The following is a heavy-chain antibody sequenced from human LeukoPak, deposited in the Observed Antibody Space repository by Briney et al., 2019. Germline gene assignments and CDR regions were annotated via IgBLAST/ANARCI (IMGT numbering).Heavy chain of an antibody. CDR3: ANLLGNDARRSDY. D-gene: IGHD1-1*01. Sequence: GGSLRLSCAASGFTFSSYSMNWVRQAPGKGLEWVSSISSSSSYIYYADSVKGRFTISRDNAKNTLYLQMNSLRAEDTAVYYCANLLGNDARRSDYWGQGTLVTVSS. V-gene: IGHV3-21*01. CDR2: ISSSSSYI. CDR1: GFTFSSYS. J-gene: IGHJ4*02.